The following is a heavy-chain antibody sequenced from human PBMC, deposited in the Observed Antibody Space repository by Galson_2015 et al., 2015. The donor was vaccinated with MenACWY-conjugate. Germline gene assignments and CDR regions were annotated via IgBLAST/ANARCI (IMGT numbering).Heavy chain of an antibody. CDR1: GSTCPSYG. V-gene: IGHV1-18*01. J-gene: IGHJ3*02. CDR3: ARAADYGDFTPLDDAFDI. Sequence: QSGAEVKKPGASVQVSCKASGSTCPSYGISWVRQAPGQGLEWMGWLSAYNGNTNYAQKLQGRVTMTTDTSTSTAYMELRSLRSDDTAVYYCARAADYGDFTPLDDAFDIWGQGTMVTVSS. D-gene: IGHD4-17*01. CDR2: LSAYNGNT.